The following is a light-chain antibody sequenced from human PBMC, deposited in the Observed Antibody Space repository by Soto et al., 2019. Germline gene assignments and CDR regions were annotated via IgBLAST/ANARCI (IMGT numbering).Light chain of an antibody. J-gene: IGKJ1*01. CDR3: QKYNTAALT. CDR2: AAS. CDR1: QDISTY. V-gene: IGKV1-27*01. Sequence: DIRMTQSPSSLSSSVGDRVTIACRASQDISTYLAWYQQKPGKVPKLLIYAASTLLSGVPSRFSGSGSGTDFTLTISSLQPEDVATYYCQKYNTAALTFGQGTKVEIK.